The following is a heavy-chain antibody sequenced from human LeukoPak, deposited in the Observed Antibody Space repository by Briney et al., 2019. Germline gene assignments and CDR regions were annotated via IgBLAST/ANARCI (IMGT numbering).Heavy chain of an antibody. Sequence: GGSLRLSCAASGFTFSSYSMNWVRQAPGKGLEWVSSISSTSTYIYYADSVKGRFTISRDNAKNSLYLQMNSLRAEDTAVYYCARDGLVRGVIITSYYYGMDVWGQGTTVTVSS. D-gene: IGHD3-10*01. CDR2: ISSTSTYI. CDR3: ARDGLVRGVIITSYYYGMDV. V-gene: IGHV3-21*04. J-gene: IGHJ6*02. CDR1: GFTFSSYS.